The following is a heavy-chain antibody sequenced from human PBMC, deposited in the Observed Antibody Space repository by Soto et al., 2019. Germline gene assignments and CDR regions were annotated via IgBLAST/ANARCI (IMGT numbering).Heavy chain of an antibody. Sequence: PGGSLKISCKGSGYSFTSYWISWVRQMPGKGLEWMGRIDPSDSYTNYSPSFQGHVTISADKSISTAYLQWSSLKASDTAMYYCASAPAGDSSFDYWGQGTLVTVSS. CDR3: ASAPAGDSSFDY. J-gene: IGHJ4*02. V-gene: IGHV5-10-1*01. CDR1: GYSFTSYW. D-gene: IGHD2-21*02. CDR2: IDPSDSYT.